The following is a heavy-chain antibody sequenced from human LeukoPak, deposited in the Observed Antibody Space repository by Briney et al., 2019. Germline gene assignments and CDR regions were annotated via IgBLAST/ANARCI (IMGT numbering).Heavy chain of an antibody. CDR2: ISYNSGTI. V-gene: IGHV3-9*01. CDR3: AKDAGVSGYSGYIDY. Sequence: GRSLRLSCAASGFIFDEYAMYWVRQAAGKGLEWVSGISYNSGTIGCADSVKGRVTISRDNASNSLYLQMNSLRPEDKGLYYCAKDAGVSGYSGYIDYWGQGTLVTVSS. D-gene: IGHD5-12*01. J-gene: IGHJ4*02. CDR1: GFIFDEYA.